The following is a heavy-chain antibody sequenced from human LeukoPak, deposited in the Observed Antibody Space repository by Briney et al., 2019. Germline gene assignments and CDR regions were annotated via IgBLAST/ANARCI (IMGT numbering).Heavy chain of an antibody. CDR2: IKQDGSEK. J-gene: IGHJ1*01. Sequence: GGSLRLSCAASGFTFSSYWMSWVRQAPGKGLEWVANIKQDGSEKYYVDSVQGRFTISRDNAKNSLYLQMNSLRAEDTAVYYCASSIAVAGTVYFQHWGQGTLVTVSS. CDR1: GFTFSSYW. CDR3: ASSIAVAGTVYFQH. V-gene: IGHV3-7*01. D-gene: IGHD6-19*01.